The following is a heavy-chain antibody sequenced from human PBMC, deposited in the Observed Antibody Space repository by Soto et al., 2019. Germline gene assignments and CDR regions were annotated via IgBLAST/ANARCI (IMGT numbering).Heavy chain of an antibody. V-gene: IGHV3-7*03. Sequence: GGSLRLSCSASGFTFSGYWMTWVRQAPGKGLEWVANIKEDGSEKYYVDSVKGRFTISRDNPKNSLYLQMNSLRADDTAVYYCARPLYGSGSVCFDPWGQGTLVTVSS. CDR1: GFTFSGYW. CDR2: IKEDGSEK. D-gene: IGHD3-10*01. J-gene: IGHJ5*02. CDR3: ARPLYGSGSVCFDP.